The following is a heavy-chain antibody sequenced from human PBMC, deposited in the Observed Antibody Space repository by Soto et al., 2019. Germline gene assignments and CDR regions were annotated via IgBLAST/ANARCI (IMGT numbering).Heavy chain of an antibody. Sequence: GASVEVSCKASGYTFTGYYRHWVRQAPGQGLEWMGWINPNSGGTNYAQKFQGWVTMTRDTSISTAYMELSRLRSDDTAVYYCARGQVSRYFDWLYTNWFDPWGQGTLVTVSS. J-gene: IGHJ5*02. CDR1: GYTFTGYY. CDR3: ARGQVSRYFDWLYTNWFDP. CDR2: INPNSGGT. D-gene: IGHD3-9*01. V-gene: IGHV1-2*04.